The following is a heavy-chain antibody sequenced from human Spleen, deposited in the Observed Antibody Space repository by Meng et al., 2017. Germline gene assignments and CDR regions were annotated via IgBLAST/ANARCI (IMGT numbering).Heavy chain of an antibody. Sequence: ASVKVSCKASGYTFTSYGISWVRRAPGQGLEWMGRIDPKSGDTHYAQRFQGRVTMTGDTSISTAYMELSGLRSDDTAMYYCVRDEDISAAGKLFGDYWGQGTLVTVSS. V-gene: IGHV1-2*06. CDR2: IDPKSGDT. D-gene: IGHD6-25*01. CDR3: VRDEDISAAGKLFGDY. CDR1: GYTFTSYG. J-gene: IGHJ4*02.